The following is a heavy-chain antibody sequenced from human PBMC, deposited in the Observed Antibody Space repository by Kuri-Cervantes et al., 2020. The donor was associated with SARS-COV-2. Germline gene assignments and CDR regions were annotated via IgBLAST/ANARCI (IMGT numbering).Heavy chain of an antibody. CDR2: IKSKTDGGTT. V-gene: IGHV3-15*01. D-gene: IGHD6-13*01. Sequence: GGSLRLSCAASGFTFSNAWMSWVRQAPGKGLEWVGRIKSKTDGGTTDYAAPVKGRFTISRDDSKNTLYLQMNSLKTEDTAVYYCTTAGYSSSWYVDYWGQRTLVTVSS. CDR1: GFTFSNAW. CDR3: TTAGYSSSWYVDY. J-gene: IGHJ4*02.